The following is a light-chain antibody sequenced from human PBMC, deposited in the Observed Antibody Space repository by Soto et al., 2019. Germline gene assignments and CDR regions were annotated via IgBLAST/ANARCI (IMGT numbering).Light chain of an antibody. CDR1: SGHNNYA. CDR3: QTWGSGIVV. J-gene: IGLJ2*01. V-gene: IGLV4-69*01. Sequence: QLVLTQSPSASACLGASVKLTCTLSSGHNNYAIAWHQQQSEKGPRYLMKLNSDGSHSKGDGIPDRFSGSSSGAERYLTISSLQSEDEADYYCQTWGSGIVVFGGGTKLTVL. CDR2: LNSDGSH.